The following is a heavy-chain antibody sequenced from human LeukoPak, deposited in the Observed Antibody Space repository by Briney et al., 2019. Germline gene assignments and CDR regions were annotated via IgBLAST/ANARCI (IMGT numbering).Heavy chain of an antibody. CDR3: ACLVVAPDYYMDV. J-gene: IGHJ6*03. CDR1: GGTFSSYA. D-gene: IGHD2-15*01. V-gene: IGHV1-69*05. CDR2: IIPIFGTA. Sequence: ASVKVSCKASGGTFSSYAISWVRQAPGQGLEWMGGIIPIFGTANYAQKFQGRVTITTDESTSTAYMELSSLRSEDTAVYYCACLVVAPDYYMDVWGKGTTVTASS.